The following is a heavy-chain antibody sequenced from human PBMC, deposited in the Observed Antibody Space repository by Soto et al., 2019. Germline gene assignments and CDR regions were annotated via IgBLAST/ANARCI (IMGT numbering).Heavy chain of an antibody. J-gene: IGHJ6*02. Sequence: ASVKVSCKASGGTFSSYTISWVRQAPGQGLDWMVRIIPILGIANYAQKFQGRVTITADKSTSTAYMELSSLSSEDTAVYYCARDRQYDLGIAARPYGMDVWGQGTTVTVSS. CDR3: ARDRQYDLGIAARPYGMDV. D-gene: IGHD6-6*01. V-gene: IGHV1-69*04. CDR2: IIPILGIA. CDR1: GGTFSSYT.